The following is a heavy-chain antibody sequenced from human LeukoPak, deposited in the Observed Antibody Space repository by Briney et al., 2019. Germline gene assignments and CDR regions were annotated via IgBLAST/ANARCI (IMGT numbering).Heavy chain of an antibody. CDR2: ISSSSSYI. Sequence: GGSLRLSCAASGFTFSSYSMNWVRQAPGKGLGWGSSISSSSSYIYYADSVKGRFTISRDNAKNTLYLQMNRQRAEGTAVYYSATGYYYYYYMDVWGKGTTVTVSS. CDR3: ATGYYYYYYMDV. V-gene: IGHV3-21*01. CDR1: GFTFSSYS. J-gene: IGHJ6*03.